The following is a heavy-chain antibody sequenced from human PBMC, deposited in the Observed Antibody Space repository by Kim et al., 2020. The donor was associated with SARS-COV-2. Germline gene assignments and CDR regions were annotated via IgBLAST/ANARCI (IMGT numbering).Heavy chain of an antibody. Sequence: KSRVTISVDTSKNQFSLKLSAVTAADTAVYYCARDVGVVRGVIITGWFDPWGQGTLVTVSS. J-gene: IGHJ5*02. D-gene: IGHD3-10*01. V-gene: IGHV4-31*02. CDR3: ARDVGVVRGVIITGWFDP.